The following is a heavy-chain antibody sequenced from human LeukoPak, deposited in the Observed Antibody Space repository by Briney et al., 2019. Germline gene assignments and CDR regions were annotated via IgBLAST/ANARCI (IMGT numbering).Heavy chain of an antibody. D-gene: IGHD1-26*01. J-gene: IGHJ5*02. V-gene: IGHV1-69*05. CDR3: AREMSGSYSWFDP. CDR1: GGTFSSYA. Sequence: ASVKVSCKASGGTFSSYAISWVRQAPGQGLEWMGGIIPIFGTANYAQKFQGRVTITTDESTSTAYMELSSLRSEDTAVYYCAREMSGSYSWFDPWGQGTLVTVSS. CDR2: IIPIFGTA.